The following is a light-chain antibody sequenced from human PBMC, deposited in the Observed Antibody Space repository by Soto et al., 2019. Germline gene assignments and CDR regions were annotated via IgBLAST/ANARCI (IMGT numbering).Light chain of an antibody. CDR1: QDVMYD. V-gene: IGKV3-15*01. Sequence: EIVLTQSPAALSVSPGGRATLSCRASQDVMYDLAWYQQKPGQAPRLLVYGASTRATDAPPRFRGSGSGREVSLTISSLQSEDFATYYCQQYRSWPRTFGQGYRVEIK. CDR3: QQYRSWPRT. J-gene: IGKJ1*01. CDR2: GAS.